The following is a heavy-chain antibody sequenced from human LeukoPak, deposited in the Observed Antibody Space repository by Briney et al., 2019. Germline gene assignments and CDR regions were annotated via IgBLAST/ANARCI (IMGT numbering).Heavy chain of an antibody. CDR1: GFTFSSYW. D-gene: IGHD3-10*01. CDR2: IKQDGSEK. V-gene: IGHV3-7*03. J-gene: IGHJ4*02. CDR3: ARGPQWFGELSYFDY. Sequence: GGSLRLSCAASGFTFSSYWMSWVRQAPGKGLEWVANIKQDGSEKCYVDSVKGRFTISRDNAKNSLYLQMNSLRAEDTAVYYCARGPQWFGELSYFDYWGQGTLVTVSP.